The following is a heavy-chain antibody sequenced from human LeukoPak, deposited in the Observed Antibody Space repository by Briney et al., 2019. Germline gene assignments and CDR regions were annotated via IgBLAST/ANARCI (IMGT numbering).Heavy chain of an antibody. D-gene: IGHD4-17*01. CDR2: IKQDGSEK. Sequence: GGSLRLTCAASGFTFSSYWMSWVRQAPGKGLEGVANIKQDGSEKYYVDSVKGRFTISRDNAKNSLYLQMNSLRAEDTAVYYCARVCWAYGDYKVFGYWGQGTLVTVSS. CDR3: ARVCWAYGDYKVFGY. CDR1: GFTFSSYW. J-gene: IGHJ4*02. V-gene: IGHV3-7*01.